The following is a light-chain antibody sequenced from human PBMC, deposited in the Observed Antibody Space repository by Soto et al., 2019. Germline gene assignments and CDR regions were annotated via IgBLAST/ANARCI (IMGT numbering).Light chain of an antibody. CDR1: QSVSDN. J-gene: IGKJ1*01. Sequence: EVVMTQSPATMSVPPGERATLSCRASQSVSDNLAWYQQKPGQAHRLLIYGAYSRATGIPDRFSGSGSGTDFTLTISRLEPEDFAVYYCQQYGSSPWTFGQGTKVDIK. CDR3: QQYGSSPWT. V-gene: IGKV3-20*01. CDR2: GAY.